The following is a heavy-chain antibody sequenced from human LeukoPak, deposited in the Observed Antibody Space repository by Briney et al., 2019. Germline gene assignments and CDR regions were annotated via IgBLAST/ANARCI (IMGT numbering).Heavy chain of an antibody. J-gene: IGHJ6*03. V-gene: IGHV4-4*02. CDR3: ARANSYMDV. CDR1: GGSISSSNW. Sequence: TSSGTLSLTCAVSGGSISSSNWWSWVRQPPGKGLEWIGEINHSGSTNYNPSLKSRVTISVDTSKNQFSLKLSSVTAADTAVYYCARANSYMDVWGKGTTVTVSS. CDR2: INHSGST. D-gene: IGHD2/OR15-2a*01.